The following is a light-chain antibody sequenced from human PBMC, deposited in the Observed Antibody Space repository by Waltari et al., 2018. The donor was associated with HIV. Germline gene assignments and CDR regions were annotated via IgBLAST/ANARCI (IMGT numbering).Light chain of an antibody. CDR2: EVN. V-gene: IGLV2-8*01. Sequence: QSALTQPPSASGSLGQSVTISCPGSSTDVGRYDYFSCYQQHPGKAPKLLIFEVNKRPSGVPDRFSGSKSGNTASLTVSGLQAEDEAEYSCSSYAGINPVIFGGGTTLTVL. CDR3: SSYAGINPVI. J-gene: IGLJ2*01. CDR1: STDVGRYDY.